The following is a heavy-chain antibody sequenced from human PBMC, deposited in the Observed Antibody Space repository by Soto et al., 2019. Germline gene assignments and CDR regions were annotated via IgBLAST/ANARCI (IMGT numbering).Heavy chain of an antibody. CDR1: GGTFSSYA. Sequence: QVQLVQSGAEVKKPGSSVKVSCKASGGTFSSYAISWVRQAPGQGLEWMGGIIPIFGKANYAQKFQGRVTIPADKSTSTAYMELSSLRSEDTAVYYCARGTIPAAIEPYGMDVWGQGTTVTVSS. D-gene: IGHD2-2*02. V-gene: IGHV1-69*06. CDR3: ARGTIPAAIEPYGMDV. CDR2: IIPIFGKA. J-gene: IGHJ6*02.